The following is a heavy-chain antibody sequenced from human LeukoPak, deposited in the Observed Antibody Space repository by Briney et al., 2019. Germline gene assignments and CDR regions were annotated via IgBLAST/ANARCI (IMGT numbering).Heavy chain of an antibody. Sequence: PGGSLRLSCAASGFTFSSYGMHWVRQAPGKVLEWVAFIRYDGSNKYYADSVKGRFTISRDNSKNTLYLQMNSLRAEDTAVYYCAKDDRYFDWLGSGGYYYYMDVWGKGTTVTVSS. V-gene: IGHV3-30*02. CDR2: IRYDGSNK. CDR3: AKDDRYFDWLGSGGYYYYMDV. D-gene: IGHD3-9*01. J-gene: IGHJ6*03. CDR1: GFTFSSYG.